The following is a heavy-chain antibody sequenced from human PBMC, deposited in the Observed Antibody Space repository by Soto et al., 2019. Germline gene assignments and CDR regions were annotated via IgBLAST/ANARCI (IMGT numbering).Heavy chain of an antibody. CDR1: GFTFSSYG. CDR3: AKEMRARKPFDY. CDR2: ISNSGGNT. V-gene: IGHV3-23*01. Sequence: EVQLLESGGGLVQPGGSLRLSCAASGFTFSSYGMSWVRQAPGQGLEYVSAISNSGGNTYYADSVKGRFTISRDNSKNTLYLQMNNLRVEDTALYYCAKEMRARKPFDYWGQGTLVTVSS. D-gene: IGHD6-6*01. J-gene: IGHJ4*02.